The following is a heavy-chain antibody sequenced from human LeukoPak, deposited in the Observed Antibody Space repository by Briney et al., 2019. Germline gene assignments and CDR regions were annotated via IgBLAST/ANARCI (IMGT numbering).Heavy chain of an antibody. CDR3: ARSSGYSPTYYFDY. CDR2: ISYDGSNK. J-gene: IGHJ4*02. Sequence: GGSLRLSCAASGFTFSSYAMHWVRQAPGKGLECVAVISYDGSNKYYADSVKGRFAISRDNSKNTLYLQMNSLRAEDTAVYYCARSSGYSPTYYFDYWGQGTLVTVSS. CDR1: GFTFSSYA. V-gene: IGHV3-30*09. D-gene: IGHD3-22*01.